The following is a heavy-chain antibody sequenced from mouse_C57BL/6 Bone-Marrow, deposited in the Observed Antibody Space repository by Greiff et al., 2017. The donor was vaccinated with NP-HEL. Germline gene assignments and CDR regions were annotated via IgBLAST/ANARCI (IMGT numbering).Heavy chain of an antibody. CDR2: IDPETGGT. V-gene: IGHV1-15*01. CDR3: TRYHYDVDYYAIDY. CDR1: GYTFTDYE. J-gene: IGHJ4*01. Sequence: QVQLKESGAELVRPGASVTLSCKASGYTFTDYEMHWVKQTPVHGLEWIGAIDPETGGTAYNKKFKGKAILTADTASSTAYMELRSLTSEDSAVYYCTRYHYDVDYYAIDYWGQGTAVTVSS. D-gene: IGHD2-3*01.